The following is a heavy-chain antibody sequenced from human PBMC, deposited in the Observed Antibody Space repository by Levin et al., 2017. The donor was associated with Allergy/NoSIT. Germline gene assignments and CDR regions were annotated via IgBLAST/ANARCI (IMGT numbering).Heavy chain of an antibody. D-gene: IGHD5-12*01. CDR3: ASGYDYRWVF. Sequence: PSETLSLTCAVSGGSISTDNWWWSWVRQSPGKGPEWIGEVHHSGRTTYNPSLKSRVTLSADKSKNQFSLTLSSVTAADTAVYYCASGYDYRWVFWGQGTLVTVSS. J-gene: IGHJ4*02. CDR2: VHHSGRT. CDR1: GGSISTDNW. V-gene: IGHV4-4*02.